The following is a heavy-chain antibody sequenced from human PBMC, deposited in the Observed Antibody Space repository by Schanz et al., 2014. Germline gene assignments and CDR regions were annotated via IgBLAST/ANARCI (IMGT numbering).Heavy chain of an antibody. CDR2: IWYDGSNK. J-gene: IGHJ4*02. V-gene: IGHV3-30*02. CDR3: AKDPSHGDYDYYFDY. D-gene: IGHD3-22*01. CDR1: GFTFSKYW. Sequence: VQLVESGGGLVQPGGSLRLSCGGSGFTFSKYWMSWVRQAPGKGLEWVAFIWYDGSNKYYADSVKGRFTISRDNSKNTLYLQMNSLRAEDTAVYYCAKDPSHGDYDYYFDYWGQGTLXTVSS.